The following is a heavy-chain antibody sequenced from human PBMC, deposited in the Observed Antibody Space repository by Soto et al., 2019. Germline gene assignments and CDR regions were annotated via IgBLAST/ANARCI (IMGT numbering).Heavy chain of an antibody. J-gene: IGHJ5*02. CDR1: GGSISSYY. D-gene: IGHD3-10*01. Sequence: SETLSLTCTVSGGSISSYYWSWIRQPPGKGLEWIGYIYYSGSTNYNPSLKSRVTISVDTSKNQFSLKLSSVTAADTAVYYCSREVYYGSGSYYTAGNWFDPWGQGTLVTVSS. CDR2: IYYSGST. V-gene: IGHV4-59*12. CDR3: SREVYYGSGSYYTAGNWFDP.